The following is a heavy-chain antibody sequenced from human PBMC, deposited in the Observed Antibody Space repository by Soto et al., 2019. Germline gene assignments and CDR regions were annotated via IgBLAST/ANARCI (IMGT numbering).Heavy chain of an antibody. D-gene: IGHD2-2*01. CDR1: GYTFTSYD. CDR2: MNPNSGNT. J-gene: IGHJ6*03. V-gene: IGHV1-8*01. CDR3: ARSYCSSTSCRQLDV. Sequence: GASVKVSCKASGYTFTSYDTNWVRQATGLGLEWMGWMNPNSGNTGYAQNFQGRVTMTRDTSINTAYMELSSLRSEDTAVYFCARSYCSSTSCRQLDVCGKGTTVTVSS.